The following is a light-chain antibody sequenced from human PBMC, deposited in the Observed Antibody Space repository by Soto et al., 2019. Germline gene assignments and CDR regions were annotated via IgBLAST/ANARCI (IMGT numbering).Light chain of an antibody. CDR1: QSINRH. V-gene: IGKV1-5*03. J-gene: IGKJ1*01. Sequence: DIQVTQSPASLSASFGERATITCRASQSINRHLNWYQQKPGKAPKLLIYKASTLKSGVPSRFRGSGSGTEFTLTISSLQPDDFETYYCQHYNSYSEAFGQGTKVDIK. CDR2: KAS. CDR3: QHYNSYSEA.